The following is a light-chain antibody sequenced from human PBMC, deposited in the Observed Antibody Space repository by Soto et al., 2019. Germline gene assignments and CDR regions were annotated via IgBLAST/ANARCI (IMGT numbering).Light chain of an antibody. J-gene: IGKJ5*01. V-gene: IGKV3-11*01. Sequence: EIVLTQSPGTLSLSPGERATLSCRASQSVSSYLACYQQKPGQAPRLLIYDASNRATGIPARFSGSGSGTDFTLTISSLEPEDFAVYYCQQRSNWPPFFGQGTRLEIK. CDR3: QQRSNWPPF. CDR1: QSVSSY. CDR2: DAS.